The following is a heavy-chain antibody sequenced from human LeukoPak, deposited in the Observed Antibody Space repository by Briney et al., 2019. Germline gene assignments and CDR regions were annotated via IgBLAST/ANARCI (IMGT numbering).Heavy chain of an antibody. V-gene: IGHV3-30*18. CDR2: ISYDGSNK. Sequence: GGSLRLPCAASGFTFSSYGMHWVRQAPAKGLEWVAGISYDGSNKYYADSVKGRFTISRDNSKNTLYLQMNSLRAEDTAVYYCAKDTHTGLLIRQEFDYWGQGTLVTVSS. D-gene: IGHD5-18*01. CDR3: AKDTHTGLLIRQEFDY. CDR1: GFTFSSYG. J-gene: IGHJ4*02.